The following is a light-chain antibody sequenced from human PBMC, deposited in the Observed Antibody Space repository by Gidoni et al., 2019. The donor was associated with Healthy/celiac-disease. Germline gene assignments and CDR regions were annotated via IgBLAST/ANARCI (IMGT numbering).Light chain of an antibody. V-gene: IGKV1-5*01. CDR3: QQYNSYWT. CDR1: QSISSW. Sequence: DIQMTQSPSTLSASVGDRVTITCRASQSISSWFAWYQQKPGKAPKLLIYDASSLESGVPSRFSGSGSGTEFTLTISSLQPDDFATYYCQQYNSYWTFGQGTKVEIK. J-gene: IGKJ1*01. CDR2: DAS.